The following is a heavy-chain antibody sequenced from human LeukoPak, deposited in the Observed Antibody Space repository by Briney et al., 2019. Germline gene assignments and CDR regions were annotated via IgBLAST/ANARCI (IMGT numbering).Heavy chain of an antibody. J-gene: IGHJ6*02. Sequence: ASVKVSCKASGYTFIDYYIHWVRQAAGQGLEWMGWNNPNSGATDYARKFQDRVTMTRDTSTNTAYMELSGLRSDDTAVYYCARGPGRVLRYFDWLLDGMDVWGQGTTVTVSS. CDR3: ARGPGRVLRYFDWLLDGMDV. CDR1: GYTFIDYY. V-gene: IGHV1-2*02. D-gene: IGHD3-9*01. CDR2: NNPNSGAT.